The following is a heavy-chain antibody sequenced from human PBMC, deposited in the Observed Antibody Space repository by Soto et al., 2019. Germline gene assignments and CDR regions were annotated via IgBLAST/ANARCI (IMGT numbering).Heavy chain of an antibody. CDR1: GDSISSYY. CDR2: IHTTDST. CDR3: ARALSSAAGLYFDY. J-gene: IGHJ4*02. V-gene: IGHV4-4*07. Sequence: SETLSLTCTVSGDSISSYYWSWIMQPAGKGMEWIGRIHTTDSTNYSPSLKSRVTMSIDTSNNQFSLKLTALTAADTALYYCARALSSAAGLYFDYWGQGALVTVSS. D-gene: IGHD6-13*01.